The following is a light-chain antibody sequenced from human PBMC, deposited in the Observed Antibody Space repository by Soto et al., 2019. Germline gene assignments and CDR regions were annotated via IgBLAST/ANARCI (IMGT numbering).Light chain of an antibody. CDR3: CSDAGRSTYV. CDR2: EVS. V-gene: IGLV2-23*02. J-gene: IGLJ1*01. CDR1: GSYNF. Sequence: QSALAHPASVSGSPGQSITISCTVGSYNFVSWYQQHPGKAPKVLIYEVSKRPSGVSDRFSGSKSGNTASLTISGLQAEDEADYYCCSDAGRSTYVFGTGTKVTV.